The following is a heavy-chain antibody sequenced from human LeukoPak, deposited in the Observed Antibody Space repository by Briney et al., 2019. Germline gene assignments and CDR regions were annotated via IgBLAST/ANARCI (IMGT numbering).Heavy chain of an antibody. CDR3: ARGVDIVVVPAANLGDWFDH. V-gene: IGHV3-11*01. CDR1: GFTFSDYY. J-gene: IGHJ5*02. Sequence: GGSLRLSCAASGFTFSDYYMSWIRQAPGKGLEWVSYISSSGSTIYYADSVKGRFTISRDNAKNSLYLQMNSLRAEETAVYYCARGVDIVVVPAANLGDWFDHWGQGTLVTVSS. CDR2: ISSSGSTI. D-gene: IGHD2-2*03.